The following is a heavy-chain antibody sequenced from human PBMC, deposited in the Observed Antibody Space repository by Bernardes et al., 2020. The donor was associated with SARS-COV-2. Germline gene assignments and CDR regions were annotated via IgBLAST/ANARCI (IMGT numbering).Heavy chain of an antibody. CDR2: INHSGTT. CDR1: SGSFNNYF. Sequence: SETLSLSCAAYSGSFNNYFWTWVRRPPGKGLEWIGEINHSGTTKYKPSLQSRLTISVDTSKNQFSLKLKSVTAADTAVYYCAGAPPNRFYVDGWGRGTTVTVSS. J-gene: IGHJ6*03. V-gene: IGHV4-34*01. CDR3: AGAPPNRFYVDG.